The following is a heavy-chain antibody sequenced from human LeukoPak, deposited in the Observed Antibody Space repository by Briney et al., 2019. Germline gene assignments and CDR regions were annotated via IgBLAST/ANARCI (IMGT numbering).Heavy chain of an antibody. V-gene: IGHV4-38-2*02. CDR2: INHSGST. D-gene: IGHD5-18*01. CDR1: GYSISSGYY. Sequence: SETLSLTCTVSGYSISSGYYWGWIRQPPGKGLEWIGEINHSGSTNYNPSLKSRVTISVDTSKNQFSLKLSSVTAADTAVYYCARAGIQLWYRYFQHWGQGTLVTVSS. J-gene: IGHJ1*01. CDR3: ARAGIQLWYRYFQH.